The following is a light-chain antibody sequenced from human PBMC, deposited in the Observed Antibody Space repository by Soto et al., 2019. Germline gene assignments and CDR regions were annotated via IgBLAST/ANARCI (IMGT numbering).Light chain of an antibody. CDR1: QSVGNK. CDR2: DIS. Sequence: EIVLTQSPGTLSLSPGERATLSCRASQSVGNKVAWYQHKPGQTPRLIIYDISTRAAGVPARFSGSGYGTDFTLTISSLQSEDFAVYYCQQYNIWRSITFGQGTRLENK. CDR3: QQYNIWRSIT. J-gene: IGKJ5*01. V-gene: IGKV3-15*01.